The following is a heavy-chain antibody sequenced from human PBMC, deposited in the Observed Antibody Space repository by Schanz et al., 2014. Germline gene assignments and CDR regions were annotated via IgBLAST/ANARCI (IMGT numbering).Heavy chain of an antibody. J-gene: IGHJ4*02. D-gene: IGHD3-10*01. CDR1: GGSISSGGYS. CDR2: IYYSGNT. Sequence: QVQLQESGSGLMKPSQTLSLTCAVSGGSISSGGYSWNWIRQSPGKGLEWIGYIYYSGNTYYNPSLKSRFTISVDRSKNQFSLRLDSVTAADTAVYYCALREKPYGPFASWGQGALVTVSS. CDR3: ALREKPYGPFAS. V-gene: IGHV4-30-2*06.